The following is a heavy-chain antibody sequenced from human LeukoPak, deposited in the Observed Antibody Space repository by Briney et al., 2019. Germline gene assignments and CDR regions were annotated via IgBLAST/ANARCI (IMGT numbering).Heavy chain of an antibody. D-gene: IGHD3-22*01. J-gene: IGHJ4*02. CDR3: ARGGHSSGYYFIDY. CDR1: GGSISSYY. V-gene: IGHV4-59*01. CDR2: IYYSGST. Sequence: SETLSLTCTVSGGSISSYYWSWIRQPPGKGLEWIGYIYYSGSTNYNPSLKSRVTISVDTSKNQFPLKLSSVTAADTAVYYCARGGHSSGYYFIDYWGQGTLVTVSS.